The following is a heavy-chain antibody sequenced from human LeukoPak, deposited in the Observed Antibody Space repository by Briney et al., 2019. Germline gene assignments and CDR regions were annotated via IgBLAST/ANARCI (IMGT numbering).Heavy chain of an antibody. CDR1: GDSTSSFY. CDR3: ARDNPVDYYNNCMDV. V-gene: IGHV4-4*07. Sequence: SETLSLTCIVSGDSTSSFYGNWIRQSAGKGLEWIGRFYNSGNIKYNPSLKSRVTMSVDTSQKQFSLKLSSVTAADTAVYYCARDNPVDYYNNCMDVWGQGITVTVSS. CDR2: FYNSGNI. J-gene: IGHJ6*02.